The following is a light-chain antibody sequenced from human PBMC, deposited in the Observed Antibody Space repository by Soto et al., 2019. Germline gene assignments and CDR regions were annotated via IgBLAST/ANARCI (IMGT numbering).Light chain of an antibody. CDR2: DAS. CDR1: QSVSSSY. Sequence: EIVLTQSPGTLSLSPGERATLSCRASQSVSSSYLAWYQQKPGQAPRLLIYDASNRATGIPDRFSGSGSGTDFTLNISGLQPEDFAVYYCQQDGGSPAWTFGQGPKVEIK. CDR3: QQDGGSPAWT. J-gene: IGKJ1*01. V-gene: IGKV3-20*01.